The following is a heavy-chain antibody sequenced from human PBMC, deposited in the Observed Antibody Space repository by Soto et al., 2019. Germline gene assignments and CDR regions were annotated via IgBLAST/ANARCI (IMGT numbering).Heavy chain of an antibody. CDR3: ARAGRITIFSTGYPLNAFEI. D-gene: IGHD3-9*01. CDR2: IKQDGSEK. V-gene: IGHV3-7*01. J-gene: IGHJ3*02. Sequence: EVQLVESGGGLVQPGGSLRLSCAASGFTFSSYWMSWVHQAPGKGLEWVANIKQDGSEKYYVDSVKGRFTISRDNAKNSLYLQMNSLRAEDTAVYYCARAGRITIFSTGYPLNAFEIWGQGTMVTVSS. CDR1: GFTFSSYW.